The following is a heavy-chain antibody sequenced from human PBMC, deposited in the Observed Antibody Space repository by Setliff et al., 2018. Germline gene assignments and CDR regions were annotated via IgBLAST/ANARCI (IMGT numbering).Heavy chain of an antibody. J-gene: IGHJ6*03. Sequence: SETLSLTCAVYGGSFSGYYWSWIRQPPGKGLEWIGEINHSGSTNYNQSLKSRFTISRDNAKNSLYLQMNSLRAEDAAVYYCASPGVTPYYYYYYYYMDVWGKGTTVTVSS. CDR1: GGSFSGYY. D-gene: IGHD3-22*01. CDR2: INHSGST. CDR3: ASPGVTPYYYYYYYYMDV. V-gene: IGHV4-34*10.